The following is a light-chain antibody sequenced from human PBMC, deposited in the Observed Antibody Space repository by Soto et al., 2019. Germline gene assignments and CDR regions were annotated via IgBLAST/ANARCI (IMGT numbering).Light chain of an antibody. J-gene: IGKJ4*01. CDR3: QQRVNWLT. CDR2: DAS. Sequence: EIVLTQSPAILSLSPGERATLSRRASQSVGTYLDWYQQKLGQAPRLLIYDASNRATGIPARFSGSGSGTDFTLTISSLEPEDFAVYDCQQRVNWLTFGGGTKVEL. CDR1: QSVGTY. V-gene: IGKV3-11*01.